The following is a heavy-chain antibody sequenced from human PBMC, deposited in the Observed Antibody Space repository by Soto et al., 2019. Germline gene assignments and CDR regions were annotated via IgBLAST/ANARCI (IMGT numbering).Heavy chain of an antibody. CDR3: ARAPREYELWRGPPLLDY. CDR2: ILNDGSNK. CDR1: GSTISSHA. D-gene: IGHD3-3*01. Sequence: PVRFMSLSFGASGSTISSHALDRVRQDPLKVLEWVACILNDGSNKYYSDSVKGRLTISRDSSKNTLPLQLNSLRPEDTAVYYCARAPREYELWRGPPLLDYCAQATLLTASS. J-gene: IGHJ4*02. V-gene: IGHV3-30-3*01.